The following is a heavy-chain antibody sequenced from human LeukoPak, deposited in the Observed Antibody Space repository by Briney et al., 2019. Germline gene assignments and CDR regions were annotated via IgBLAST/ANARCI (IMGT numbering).Heavy chain of an antibody. CDR3: ARGPPNWGYDY. CDR2: MSPNSGNT. V-gene: IGHV1-8*01. CDR1: GYSFTSYD. J-gene: IGHJ4*02. D-gene: IGHD7-27*01. Sequence: ASVKVSCKAAGYSFTSYDINRVRQATGQWPEWMGWMSPNSGNTGYAQKFQGRATMTRSTSMSTAYMELSSLRSEDTAVYYCARGPPNWGYDYWGQGTLVTVSS.